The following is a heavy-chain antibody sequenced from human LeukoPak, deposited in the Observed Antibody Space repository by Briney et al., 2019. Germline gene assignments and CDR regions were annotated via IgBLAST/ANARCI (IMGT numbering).Heavy chain of an antibody. V-gene: IGHV1-2*02. CDR2: INPNSGGT. D-gene: IGHD2-21*02. CDR3: ARGANIVVVTAYNWFDP. J-gene: IGHJ5*02. Sequence: GASVKVSFKASGYTFTGYYMHWVRQAPGQGLEWMGWINPNSGGTNYAQKFQGRVTMTRDASISTAYMELSRLRSDDTAVYYCARGANIVVVTAYNWFDPWGQGTLVTVSS. CDR1: GYTFTGYY.